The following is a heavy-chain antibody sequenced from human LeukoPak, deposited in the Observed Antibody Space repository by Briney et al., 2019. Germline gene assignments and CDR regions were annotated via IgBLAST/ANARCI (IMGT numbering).Heavy chain of an antibody. CDR2: IYHSGST. CDR1: GGSISSSNW. J-gene: IGHJ4*02. CDR3: SRESGAFSPFGY. D-gene: IGHD1-26*01. V-gene: IGHV4-4*02. Sequence: SETLSLTCAVSGGSISSSNWWSWVRQPPGKGLEWIGEIYHSGSTNYNPSLKSRVTISVDRSKNHLSLTLTSVTAADTAVYYCSRESGAFSPFGYWGQGTPVTVSS.